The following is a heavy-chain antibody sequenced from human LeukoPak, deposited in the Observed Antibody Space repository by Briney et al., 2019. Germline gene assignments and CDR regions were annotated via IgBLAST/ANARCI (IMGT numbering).Heavy chain of an antibody. CDR3: ARDPSYYYDSSGYSH. CDR2: IIPIFGTA. Sequence: SAKVSCKDSGGTFSSYAISWVRQAPGQGLEWMGGIIPIFGTANYAQKFQGRVTITADESTSTAYMELSSLRSEDTAVYYCARDPSYYYDSSGYSHWGQGTLVTVSS. D-gene: IGHD3-22*01. J-gene: IGHJ1*01. CDR1: GGTFSSYA. V-gene: IGHV1-69*13.